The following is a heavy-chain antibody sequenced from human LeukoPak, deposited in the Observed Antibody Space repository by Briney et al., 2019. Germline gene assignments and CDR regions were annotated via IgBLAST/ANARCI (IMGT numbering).Heavy chain of an antibody. Sequence: GGSLRLSCATSGFTSSTYWMSWVRQAPGKGLEWVANIKQDGSEKYYVDSVKGRATISRDNAKNSVYLQMNSLRAEDTAVYYCARIGYSSSSFDYWGQGTLVTVSS. V-gene: IGHV3-7*01. CDR2: IKQDGSEK. CDR3: ARIGYSSSSFDY. CDR1: GFTSSTYW. J-gene: IGHJ4*02. D-gene: IGHD6-13*01.